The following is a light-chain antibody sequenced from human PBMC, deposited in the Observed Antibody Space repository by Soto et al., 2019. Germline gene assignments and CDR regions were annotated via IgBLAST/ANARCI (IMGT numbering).Light chain of an antibody. Sequence: QSALTQPTSASGSPGQSVTISCTGTSSDVRGYNYVSWYQQHPGQAPKLMIYEVYKRPSGVPDRFSGSKSGNTASLTVSGLQAEDEADYYCNSYAGSNIVFGTGTKLTVL. J-gene: IGLJ1*01. CDR1: SSDVRGYNY. CDR2: EVY. V-gene: IGLV2-8*01. CDR3: NSYAGSNIV.